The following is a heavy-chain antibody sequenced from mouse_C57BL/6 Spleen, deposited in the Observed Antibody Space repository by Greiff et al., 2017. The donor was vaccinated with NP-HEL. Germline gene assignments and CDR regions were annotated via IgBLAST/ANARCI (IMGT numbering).Heavy chain of an antibody. CDR1: GFNIKDYY. CDR2: IDPEDGDT. J-gene: IGHJ2*01. Sequence: EVQLQQSGAELVRPGASVKLSCTASGFNIKDYYMHWVKQRPEQGLEWIGRIDPEDGDTEYAPKFQGKATMTADTSSNTAYLQLSSLTSEDTAVYYCNSYYYGSINFDYWGQGTTLTVSS. D-gene: IGHD1-1*01. CDR3: NSYYYGSINFDY. V-gene: IGHV14-1*01.